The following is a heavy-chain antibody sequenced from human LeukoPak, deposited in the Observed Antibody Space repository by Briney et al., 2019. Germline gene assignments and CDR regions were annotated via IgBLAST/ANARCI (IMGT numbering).Heavy chain of an antibody. V-gene: IGHV4-4*09. J-gene: IGHJ4*02. Sequence: SETLSLTCTVSGGSISSYYWSWIRQPPGKGLEWIGNIYTSGSTDYNPSLKSRVTISVDTSKNQISLRLSSVTAADTAVYYCARDHNYAFDNWGQGTLVSVSS. CDR2: IYTSGST. CDR1: GGSISSYY. D-gene: IGHD1-1*01. CDR3: ARDHNYAFDN.